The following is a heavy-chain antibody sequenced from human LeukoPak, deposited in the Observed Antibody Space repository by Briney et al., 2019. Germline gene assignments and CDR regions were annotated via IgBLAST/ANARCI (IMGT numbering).Heavy chain of an antibody. J-gene: IGHJ4*02. CDR2: INGDGSQK. V-gene: IGHV3-7*01. D-gene: IGHD5-18*01. CDR1: GFAFSNYW. Sequence: PGGSLRLSCETSGFAFSNYWMSGVRQAPGRGREWVGNINGDGSQKYYVDSVKGRFTISRDNSKSSMYLQVNSARVEATAVYYCAREDGGWLRANYWGQGTLVTVSS. CDR3: AREDGGWLRANY.